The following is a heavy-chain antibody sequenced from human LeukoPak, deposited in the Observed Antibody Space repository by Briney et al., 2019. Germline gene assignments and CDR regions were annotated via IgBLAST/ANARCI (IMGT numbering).Heavy chain of an antibody. D-gene: IGHD4-17*01. CDR2: ISSSSSYI. V-gene: IGHV3-21*01. J-gene: IGHJ4*02. Sequence: GGSLRLSCAASGFAFSTYSMNWVRQAPGKGLEWVSSISSSSSYIYYADSVKSRFTISRDNAKNSLYLQMNSLRAEDTAVFYCARTSGFGDYGYEYWGQGTLVTVSS. CDR3: ARTSGFGDYGYEY. CDR1: GFAFSTYS.